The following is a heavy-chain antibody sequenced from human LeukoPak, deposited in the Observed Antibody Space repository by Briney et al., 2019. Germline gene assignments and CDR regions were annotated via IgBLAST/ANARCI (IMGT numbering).Heavy chain of an antibody. Sequence: ASVKVSCKASGYTFSGYYMHWVRQAPGQGLEWMGWINPNSGGTNYAQKFQGRVTMTRDTSISTAYMELSRLRSEDTAVYYCARQRVDIVATIQRPFDYWGQGTLVTVSS. CDR1: GYTFSGYY. CDR3: ARQRVDIVATIQRPFDY. V-gene: IGHV1-2*02. CDR2: INPNSGGT. D-gene: IGHD5-12*01. J-gene: IGHJ4*02.